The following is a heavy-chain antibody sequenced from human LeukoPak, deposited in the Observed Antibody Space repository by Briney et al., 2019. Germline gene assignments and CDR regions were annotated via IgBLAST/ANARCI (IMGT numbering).Heavy chain of an antibody. CDR3: ARSELVTFGGVIVSYYFDY. Sequence: PGGSLRLSCAASGFTFSSYAMHWVRQAPGKGLEWVAVISYDGSNKYYADSVKGRFTISRDNSKNTLYLQMNSLRAEDTAVYYFARSELVTFGGVIVSYYFDYWGQGTLVTVSS. V-gene: IGHV3-30-3*01. CDR1: GFTFSSYA. CDR2: ISYDGSNK. J-gene: IGHJ4*02. D-gene: IGHD3-16*02.